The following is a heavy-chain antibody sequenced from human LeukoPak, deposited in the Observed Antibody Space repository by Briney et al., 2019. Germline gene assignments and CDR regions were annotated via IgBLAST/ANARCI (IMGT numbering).Heavy chain of an antibody. CDR3: ATKAAGTSHFSY. CDR2: ISDSGSAI. Sequence: PGGSLRLSCAASGFSISTFEMNWVRQAPGKGLEWVSYISDSGSAIQHADSVRGRFAISRDNAKNSLYLEMHSLRVEDTAVYYCATKAAGTSHFSYWGQGTLVTVSS. J-gene: IGHJ4*02. D-gene: IGHD6-19*01. CDR1: GFSISTFE. V-gene: IGHV3-48*03.